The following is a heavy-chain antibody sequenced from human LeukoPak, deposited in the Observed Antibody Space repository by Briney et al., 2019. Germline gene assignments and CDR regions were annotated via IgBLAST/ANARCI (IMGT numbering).Heavy chain of an antibody. CDR3: TRDRKYYEI. V-gene: IGHV4-4*02. CDR1: GGSISISKSNW. J-gene: IGHJ3*02. Sequence: SETLSLTCAVSGGSISISKSNWWSWVRQPPGKGLEWIGEIYDSGSTNYNPSLKSRATLSIDTSKNQFSLKLSSVTAADTAVYFCTRDRKYYEIWGQGTMVTVSS. D-gene: IGHD1-14*01. CDR2: IYDSGST.